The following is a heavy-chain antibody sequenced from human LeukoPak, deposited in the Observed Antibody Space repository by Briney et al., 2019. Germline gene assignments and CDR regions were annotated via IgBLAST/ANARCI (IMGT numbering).Heavy chain of an antibody. J-gene: IGHJ4*02. CDR2: IKYDASST. CDR3: ARGATYAYYQDY. D-gene: IGHD1-26*01. V-gene: IGHV3-74*01. CDR1: GFTFSSHW. Sequence: GGSLRLSCADSGFTFSSHWMHWVRQAPGKGLVWVSRIKYDASSTSYADSVKGRFTISRDIAKNTLYPQMNSLRAEDTAVYYCARGATYAYYQDYWGQGTLVTVSS.